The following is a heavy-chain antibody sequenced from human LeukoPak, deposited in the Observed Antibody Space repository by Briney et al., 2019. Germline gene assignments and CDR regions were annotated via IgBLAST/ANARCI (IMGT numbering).Heavy chain of an antibody. D-gene: IGHD1-26*01. Sequence: PSETLSLICAVYGGSFSGYYWSWIRQPPGKGLEWIGEINHSGSTYYNPSLKSRVTISVDTSKNQFSLKLSSVTAADTAVYYCARLYEWELLDYWGQGTLVAVSS. CDR1: GGSFSGYY. V-gene: IGHV4-34*01. CDR3: ARLYEWELLDY. J-gene: IGHJ4*02. CDR2: INHSGST.